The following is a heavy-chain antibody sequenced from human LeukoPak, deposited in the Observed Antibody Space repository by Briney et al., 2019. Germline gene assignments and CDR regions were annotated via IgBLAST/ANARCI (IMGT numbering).Heavy chain of an antibody. CDR2: VSYDGSSK. Sequence: GGSLRLSCAASGFTFSSYAIHWVRQAPGKGLDWVALVSYDGSSKYYADSVKGRFTISRDSSTLYLQMNSLRTEDTAVYYCARGSVGTPPPFDYWGQGTLVTVSS. J-gene: IGHJ4*02. V-gene: IGHV3-30-3*01. CDR1: GFTFSSYA. CDR3: ARGSVGTPPPFDY. D-gene: IGHD2-15*01.